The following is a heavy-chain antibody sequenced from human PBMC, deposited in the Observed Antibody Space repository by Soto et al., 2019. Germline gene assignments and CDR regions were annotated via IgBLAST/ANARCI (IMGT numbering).Heavy chain of an antibody. J-gene: IGHJ4*02. CDR1: GYRFNSYG. Sequence: GASVKVSSTACGYRFNSYGLRWAQQAQGKGLEWMGWISAYNGNTNYAQKLQGRVTMTTDTSTSTAYMELRSLRSDDTAVYYCATSAIPKRQLGEGYDYRGQGTLVTVSS. D-gene: IGHD3-16*01. CDR3: ATSAIPKRQLGEGYDY. V-gene: IGHV1-18*01. CDR2: ISAYNGNT.